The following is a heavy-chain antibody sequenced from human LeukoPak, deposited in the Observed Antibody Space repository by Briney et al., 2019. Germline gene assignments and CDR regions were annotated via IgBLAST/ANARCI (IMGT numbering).Heavy chain of an antibody. Sequence: PGGSLRLSCAASGFTFDDYAMHWVRQAPGKGLEWVSGISWNSGSIGYADSVKGRFTISRDNAKNSLYLQMNSLRAEDMALYYCAKRPTIRGSYYEYFQHWGQGTLVTVSS. CDR3: AKRPTIRGSYYEYFQH. V-gene: IGHV3-9*03. CDR2: ISWNSGSI. D-gene: IGHD1-26*01. J-gene: IGHJ1*01. CDR1: GFTFDDYA.